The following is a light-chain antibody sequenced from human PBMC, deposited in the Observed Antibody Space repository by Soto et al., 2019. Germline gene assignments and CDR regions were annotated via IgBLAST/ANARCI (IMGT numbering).Light chain of an antibody. Sequence: EIVLTQSPATMSLSPGERATLSCRASQTVGYLAWHQQKPGQAPRLLIYDASRMATGITARFSGSGAGTDFTLSVSSLEPEDVAVYYCPQRSTWPWTFGQGTKVEIK. V-gene: IGKV3-11*01. CDR1: QTVGY. CDR2: DAS. CDR3: PQRSTWPWT. J-gene: IGKJ1*01.